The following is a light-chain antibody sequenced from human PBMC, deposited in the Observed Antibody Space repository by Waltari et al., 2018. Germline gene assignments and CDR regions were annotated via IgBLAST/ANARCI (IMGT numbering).Light chain of an antibody. CDR2: QGT. J-gene: IGLJ2*01. CDR3: CSYAGDNTWI. Sequence: QSALAQAASVSGFPELSITISCNGTSSNIWRYNFFPWYQHHPGNAPKLIIYQGTKRLSGLSNRFSGSTSGNTASLTVTELQSEDEADYYCCSYAGDNTWIFGGGTRLSVL. V-gene: IGLV2-23*01. CDR1: SSNIWRYNF.